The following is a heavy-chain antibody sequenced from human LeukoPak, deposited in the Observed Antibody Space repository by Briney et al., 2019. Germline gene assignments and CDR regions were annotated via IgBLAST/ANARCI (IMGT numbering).Heavy chain of an antibody. Sequence: ASVKVSCKASGYTFTGYYMHWMRQAPGQGLEWMGWINPNSGGTNYAQKFQGRVTMTRDTSISTAYMELSRLRSDDTAVYYCAREDYYDSSGYYYYGMDVWGQGTTVTVSS. CDR2: INPNSGGT. J-gene: IGHJ6*02. V-gene: IGHV1-2*02. D-gene: IGHD3-22*01. CDR1: GYTFTGYY. CDR3: AREDYYDSSGYYYYGMDV.